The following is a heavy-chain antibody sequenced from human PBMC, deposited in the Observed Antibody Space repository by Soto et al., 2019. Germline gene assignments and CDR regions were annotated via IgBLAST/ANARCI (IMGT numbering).Heavy chain of an antibody. D-gene: IGHD3-9*01. CDR3: ARLVLGYFDWFRGTNWFDP. CDR2: INHTGST. CDR1: GGSFSVYY. Sequence: PETLAVACAFYGGSFSVYYWSWIRQPPGKGLDSTGEINHTGSTNYNPSLKSRVTISVDTSKNQFSLNLSSVTAADTAVYYCARLVLGYFDWFRGTNWFDPWGQGTMVTVSS. J-gene: IGHJ5*02. V-gene: IGHV4-34*01.